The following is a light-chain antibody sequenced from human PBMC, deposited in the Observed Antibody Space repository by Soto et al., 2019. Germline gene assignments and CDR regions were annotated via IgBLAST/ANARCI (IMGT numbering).Light chain of an antibody. Sequence: QSALTQPASVSGSPGQSITISCTGTSSDIGHNKYVSWYQQYPGKVPKLLINQVSNRPSGVSNRFSGSKSGNTASLTISGLLDEEEADYFCTSSKSESLYVFGTGTKVTV. J-gene: IGLJ1*01. CDR1: SSDIGHNKY. V-gene: IGLV2-14*01. CDR3: TSSKSESLYV. CDR2: QVS.